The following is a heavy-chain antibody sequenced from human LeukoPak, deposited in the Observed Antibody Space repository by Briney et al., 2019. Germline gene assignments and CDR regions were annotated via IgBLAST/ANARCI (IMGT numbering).Heavy chain of an antibody. D-gene: IGHD5/OR15-5a*01. V-gene: IGHV3-74*01. J-gene: IGHJ5*02. CDR2: INSDGSRT. CDR1: GFTLSTYW. Sequence: QTGGSLRLSCAASGFTLSTYWMHWVRQGPGKGLVWVSCINSDGSRTTYADSVKGRFTISRDNSKNTLYLQMNSLRAEDTAVYYCMRRSTTSVSPFDTWGQGTLVTVSS. CDR3: MRRSTTSVSPFDT.